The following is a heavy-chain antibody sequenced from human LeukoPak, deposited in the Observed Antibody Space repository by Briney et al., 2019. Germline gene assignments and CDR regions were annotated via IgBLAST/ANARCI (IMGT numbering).Heavy chain of an antibody. D-gene: IGHD6-13*01. V-gene: IGHV3-23*01. CDR3: AKDYSSSWTSKYFQH. CDR2: ISGSGETT. CDR1: GFTFGNYA. Sequence: PGGSLRLSCVVSGFTFGNYAMTWVRQAPGKGLEWVSSISGSGETTYYADSVKGRFTISRDVFKNTLFLQMNSLRAEDTGVYYCAKDYSSSWTSKYFQHWGQGTLVTVSS. J-gene: IGHJ1*01.